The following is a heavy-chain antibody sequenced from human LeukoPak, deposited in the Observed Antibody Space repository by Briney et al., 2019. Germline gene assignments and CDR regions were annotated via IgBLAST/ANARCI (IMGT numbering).Heavy chain of an antibody. Sequence: GRSLRLSCAASGFTFSSYGMHWVRQAPGKGLEWVAVIWYDGSNKYYADSVEGRFTISRDNSKNTLYLQMNSLRAEDTAVYYCARIGRGGSGSYYPPYYYYGMDVWGQGTTVTVSS. CDR3: ARIGRGGSGSYYPPYYYYGMDV. CDR2: IWYDGSNK. V-gene: IGHV3-33*01. CDR1: GFTFSSYG. J-gene: IGHJ6*02. D-gene: IGHD3-10*01.